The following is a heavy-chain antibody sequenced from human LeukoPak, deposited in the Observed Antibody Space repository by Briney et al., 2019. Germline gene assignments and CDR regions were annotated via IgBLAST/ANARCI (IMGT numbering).Heavy chain of an antibody. V-gene: IGHV3-74*01. D-gene: IGHD3-22*01. J-gene: IGHJ4*02. CDR1: GFIFSSYW. Sequence: GRSLRLSCAASGFIFSSYWMHWVRQAPGKGLVWVSRINSDGSSTSYADSVKGRFTISRDNAENSLYLQMNSLRAEDTAVYYCAKTGDSVIVVVITKGYYFDYWGQGTLVTVSS. CDR2: INSDGSST. CDR3: AKTGDSVIVVVITKGYYFDY.